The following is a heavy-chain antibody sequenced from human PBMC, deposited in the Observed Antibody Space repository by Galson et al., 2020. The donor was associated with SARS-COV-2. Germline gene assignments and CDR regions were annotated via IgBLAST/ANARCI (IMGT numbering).Heavy chain of an antibody. CDR2: TRNKANSYTT. D-gene: IGHD3-9*01. Sequence: GESLKISCAASGFTFSDYYMDWVRQTPGKGLEWLGRTRNKANSYTTEYAASVNGRFTISRDDSKNSLYLQMNSLKTEDTAVYYCARTYYDILTGFLYFDYWGQGTLVTVSS. J-gene: IGHJ4*02. V-gene: IGHV3-72*01. CDR3: ARTYYDILTGFLYFDY. CDR1: GFTFSDYY.